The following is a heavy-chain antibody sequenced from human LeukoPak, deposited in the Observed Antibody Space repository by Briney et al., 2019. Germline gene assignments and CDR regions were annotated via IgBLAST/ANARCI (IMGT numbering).Heavy chain of an antibody. CDR3: ARDASSSGSHAWFDP. D-gene: IGHD6-19*01. J-gene: IGHJ5*02. CDR2: ISSSGSTI. Sequence: PGGSLRLSCAASGFTFSSYEMNWVRQAPGKGLEWVSYISSSGSTIYYADSVKGRFTISRDNAKNSLYLQMNSLRAEDTAVYYCARDASSSGSHAWFDPWGQGTLVTVSS. V-gene: IGHV3-48*03. CDR1: GFTFSSYE.